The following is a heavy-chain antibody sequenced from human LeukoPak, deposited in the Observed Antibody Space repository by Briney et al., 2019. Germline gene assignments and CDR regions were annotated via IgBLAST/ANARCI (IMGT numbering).Heavy chain of an antibody. D-gene: IGHD6-13*01. CDR1: GGSISSDIYN. CDR3: ASILKQQLVTNWFDP. CDR2: IDYSGST. J-gene: IGHJ5*02. Sequence: SETLSLTCTVSGGSISSDIYNWTWIRQHPGKGLEWIGYIDYSGSTYYNPSLKSRVTISVDTSKNQFSLKLSSVTAADTAVYYCASILKQQLVTNWFDPWGQGTLVTVSS. V-gene: IGHV4-39*01.